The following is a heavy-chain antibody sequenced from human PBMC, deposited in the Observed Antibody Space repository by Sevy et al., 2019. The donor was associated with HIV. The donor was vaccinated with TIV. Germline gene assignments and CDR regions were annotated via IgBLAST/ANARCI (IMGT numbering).Heavy chain of an antibody. V-gene: IGHV3-21*01. CDR1: GFRFNSYD. CDR3: ARLVCYVSGNYYTYYYDFDV. CDR2: ISSVSTII. J-gene: IGHJ6*02. D-gene: IGHD3-10*01. Sequence: GGSLRLSCTASGFRFNSYDMNWVRQAPGKGLEWVSSISSVSTIIYYGDSVRGRFSISRDNAKKSLYLQLNSLRVEETAVYYCARLVCYVSGNYYTYYYDFDVWGQGTAVTVSS.